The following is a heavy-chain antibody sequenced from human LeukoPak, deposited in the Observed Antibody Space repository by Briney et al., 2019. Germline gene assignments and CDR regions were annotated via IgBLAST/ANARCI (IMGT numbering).Heavy chain of an antibody. CDR3: ARVGDILADSDY. CDR2: IYYSGST. Sequence: PSETLSLTCTVSSDSISSRSSYWGWIRQPPGKGLEWIGSIYYSGSTYYNPSLKSRVTISVDTSKNQFSLKLSSVTAADTAVYYCARVGDILADSDYWGQGTLVTVSS. CDR1: SDSISSRSSY. V-gene: IGHV4-39*01. J-gene: IGHJ4*02. D-gene: IGHD5-12*01.